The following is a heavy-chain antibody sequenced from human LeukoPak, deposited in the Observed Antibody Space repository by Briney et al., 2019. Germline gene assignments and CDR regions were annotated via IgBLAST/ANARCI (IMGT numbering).Heavy chain of an antibody. V-gene: IGHV1-8*01. CDR3: ARGLYSSSWYLEILDL. J-gene: IGHJ2*01. CDR2: MNPNSGNT. Sequence: GASVKVSCKASGYTFTSYDINWVRQATGQGLEWMGWMNPNSGNTGYAQKFQGRVTMTRDTSTSTVYMELSSLRSEDTAVYYCARGLYSSSWYLEILDLWGRGTLVTVSS. CDR1: GYTFTSYD. D-gene: IGHD6-13*01.